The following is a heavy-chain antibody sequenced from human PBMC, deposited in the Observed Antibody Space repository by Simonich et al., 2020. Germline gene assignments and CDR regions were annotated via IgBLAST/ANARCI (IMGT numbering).Heavy chain of an antibody. CDR2: ISAYKGNT. D-gene: IGHD2-15*01. V-gene: IGHV1-18*01. Sequence: QVQLVQSGAEVKKPGASVKVSCKASGYTFTSYGISWVRQAPGQGLEWMGWISAYKGNTNYPQKRQGRVTMTTDTSTSTAYMELRSLRSDDTAVYYCARASRGTWWYYYFDYWGQGTLVTVSS. J-gene: IGHJ4*02. CDR1: GYTFTSYG. CDR3: ARASRGTWWYYYFDY.